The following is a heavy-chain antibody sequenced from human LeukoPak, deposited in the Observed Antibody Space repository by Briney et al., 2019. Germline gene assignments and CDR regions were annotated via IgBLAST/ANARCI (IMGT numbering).Heavy chain of an antibody. CDR3: VKDYQVGNSPAFGDY. CDR1: GFTFTSYS. CDR2: ISGGGGST. J-gene: IGHJ4*02. D-gene: IGHD1-26*01. Sequence: GGSLRLSCAASGFTFTSYSMNWVRQAPGKGLEWVSTISGGGGSTYYADSVKGRFTISRDNSKNTLYLQVNSLRAEDTAVYYCVKDYQVGNSPAFGDYWGQGTLVTISS. V-gene: IGHV3-23*01.